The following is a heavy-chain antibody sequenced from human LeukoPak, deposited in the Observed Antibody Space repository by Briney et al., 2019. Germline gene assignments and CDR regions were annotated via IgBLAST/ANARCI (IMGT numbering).Heavy chain of an antibody. V-gene: IGHV3-15*01. Sequence: GGSLRLSCAASGFTVSSNYMSWVRQAPGKGLEWVGRIKSKTDGGTTDYAAPVKGRFTISRDDSKNTLYLLMNSLKTEDTAVYYCTTVRAAAGTDYYYGMDVWGQGTTVTVSS. CDR3: TTVRAAAGTDYYYGMDV. D-gene: IGHD6-13*01. CDR1: GFTVSSNY. J-gene: IGHJ6*02. CDR2: IKSKTDGGTT.